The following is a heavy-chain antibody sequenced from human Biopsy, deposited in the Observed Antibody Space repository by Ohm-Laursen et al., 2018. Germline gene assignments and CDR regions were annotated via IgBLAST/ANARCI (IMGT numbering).Heavy chain of an antibody. CDR2: MNPDRGNT. CDR1: GYTFTSYE. CDR3: ARADPPLFYYGSGSSNWFDP. V-gene: IGHV1-8*01. D-gene: IGHD3-10*01. Sequence: SVKVSCKTSGYTFTSYEINWVRQATGQGLEWMGWMNPDRGNTGYAQNFQGRVTMTRNTSISTAYMELSSLRSEDTAVYFCARADPPLFYYGSGSSNWFDPWGQGTLVTVSS. J-gene: IGHJ5*02.